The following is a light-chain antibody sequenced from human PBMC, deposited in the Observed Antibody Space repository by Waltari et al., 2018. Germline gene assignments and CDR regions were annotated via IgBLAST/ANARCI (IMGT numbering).Light chain of an antibody. J-gene: IGLJ3*02. Sequence: YVVTQPPSVSVAPGKTATLTCGGEKLERKSVNWYQQKPGQAPVLVIFYDSDRPSGIPERFSGSNSGNTATLTISWVEAGDEADYHCQVWDDTTNSGVFGGGTRLTVL. CDR2: YDS. V-gene: IGLV3-21*04. CDR1: KLERKS. CDR3: QVWDDTTNSGV.